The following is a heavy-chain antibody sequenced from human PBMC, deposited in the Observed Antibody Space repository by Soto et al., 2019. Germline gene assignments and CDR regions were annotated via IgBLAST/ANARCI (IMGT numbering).Heavy chain of an antibody. V-gene: IGHV3-23*01. CDR2: ISGSGGST. CDR3: ANRAFDI. Sequence: EVQLLESGGGLVQPGGSLRLSCAASGFTFSSYAMSWVRQAPGKGLEWVSAISGSGGSTYYADSVKGRFTISRDNSKNKRYLPMTRRGAEGTAGYYCANRAFDIWGQGTLVTVSS. J-gene: IGHJ3*02. CDR1: GFTFSSYA.